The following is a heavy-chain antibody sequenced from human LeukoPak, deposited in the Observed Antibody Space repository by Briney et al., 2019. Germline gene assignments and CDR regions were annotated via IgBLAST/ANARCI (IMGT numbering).Heavy chain of an antibody. CDR3: AGAAPGSSDDY. Sequence: GGSLRLSCAASGFTFSSYWMHWVRQAPGKGLVWVSRINSDGSSTSYADSVKGRFTISRDNAKNTLYLQMNSLRAEDTAVYYCAGAAPGSSDDYWGQGTLVTVSS. J-gene: IGHJ4*02. CDR2: INSDGSST. CDR1: GFTFSSYW. D-gene: IGHD6-6*01. V-gene: IGHV3-74*01.